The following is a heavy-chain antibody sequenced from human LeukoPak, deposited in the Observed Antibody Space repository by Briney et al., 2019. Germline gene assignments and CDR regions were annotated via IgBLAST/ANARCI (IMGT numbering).Heavy chain of an antibody. CDR3: ARDPTMDV. J-gene: IGHJ6*02. V-gene: IGHV3-53*01. CDR2: IYSGGST. Sequence: GGSLRLSCAASGFTFSSYSMNWVRQAPGKGLEWVSVIYSGGSTYYADSVKGRFTISRDNSKNTLYLQMNSLRAEDTAVYYCARDPTMDVWGQGTTVTVSS. CDR1: GFTFSSYS.